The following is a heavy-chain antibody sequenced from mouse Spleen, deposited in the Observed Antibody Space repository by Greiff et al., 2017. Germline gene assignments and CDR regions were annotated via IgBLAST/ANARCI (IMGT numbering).Heavy chain of an antibody. CDR2: IDPSDSYT. V-gene: IGHV1-50*01. Sequence: VQLQQPGAELVKPGASVKLSCKASGYTFTSYWMQWVKQRPGQGLEWIGEIDPSDSYTNYNQKFKGKATLTVDTSSSTAYMQLSSLTSEDSAVYYCARDDGKGYWGQGTTLTVSS. J-gene: IGHJ2*01. CDR1: GYTFTSYW. CDR3: ARDDGKGY. D-gene: IGHD2-3*01.